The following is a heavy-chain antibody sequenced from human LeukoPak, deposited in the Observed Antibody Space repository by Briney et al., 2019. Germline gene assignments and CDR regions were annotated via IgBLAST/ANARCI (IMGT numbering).Heavy chain of an antibody. CDR2: INHSGST. CDR3: ARGPALYYYDSSGYYYY. V-gene: IGHV4-34*01. CDR1: GGSFSGYY. D-gene: IGHD3-22*01. Sequence: SETLSLTCAVYGGSFSGYYWSWIRQTPGKGLEWIGEINHSGSTNYNPSLKSRVTISVDTSKNQFSLKLSSVTAADTAVYYCARGPALYYYDSSGYYYYWGQGTLVTVSS. J-gene: IGHJ4*02.